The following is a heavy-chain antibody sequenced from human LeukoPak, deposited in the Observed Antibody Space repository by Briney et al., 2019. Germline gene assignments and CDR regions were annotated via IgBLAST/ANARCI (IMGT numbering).Heavy chain of an antibody. D-gene: IGHD5-12*01. CDR3: ARVSGNYWYFDL. CDR2: IYSGGNT. CDR1: GFTVSRNY. J-gene: IGHJ2*01. Sequence: GGSLRLSCAASGFTVSRNYMSWVRQAPGKGLEWVSNIYSGGNTYYADSVKGRFTISRDNSKNTLFLQMNSLRAEDTAVYYCARVSGNYWYFDLWGRGTLVTVSS. V-gene: IGHV3-66*01.